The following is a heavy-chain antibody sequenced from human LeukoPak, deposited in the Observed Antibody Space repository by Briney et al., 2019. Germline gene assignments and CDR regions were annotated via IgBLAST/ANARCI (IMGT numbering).Heavy chain of an antibody. CDR1: GFTFSSYA. D-gene: IGHD2-15*01. CDR3: ARVDIVVVVAAPFDY. V-gene: IGHV3-21*01. Sequence: PGGSLRLSCAASGFTFSSYAMSWVRQAPGKGLEWVSSISSSSSYIYYADSVKGRFTISRDNAKNSLYLQMNSLRAEDTAVYYCARVDIVVVVAAPFDYWGQGTLVTVSS. J-gene: IGHJ4*02. CDR2: ISSSSSYI.